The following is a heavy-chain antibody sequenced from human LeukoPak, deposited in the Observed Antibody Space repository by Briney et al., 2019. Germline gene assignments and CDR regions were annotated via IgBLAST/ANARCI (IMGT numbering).Heavy chain of an antibody. V-gene: IGHV7-4-1*02. J-gene: IGHJ4*02. D-gene: IGHD1-26*01. CDR3: ARGGWELLTNFDY. CDR2: INTNTGNP. CDR1: GYTFTDYY. Sequence: ASVKVSCKASGYTFTDYYLHWVRQAPGQGLEWMGWINTNTGNPTYAQGFTGRFVFSLDSSVSTAYLQLSSLKAEDTAVYYCARGGWELLTNFDYWGQGTLVTVSS.